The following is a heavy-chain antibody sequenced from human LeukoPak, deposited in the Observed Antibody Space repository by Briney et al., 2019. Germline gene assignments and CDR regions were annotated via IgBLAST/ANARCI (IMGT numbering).Heavy chain of an antibody. D-gene: IGHD6-19*01. V-gene: IGHV1-2*02. CDR3: ARVSPQYSSGWYWFDP. J-gene: IGHJ5*02. CDR1: GYTFTGYY. Sequence: ASVKVSCKASGYTFTGYYMHWVRQAPGQGLEWMGWINPNSGGTNYAQKFQGRVTMTRDTPISTAYMELSRLRSDDTAVYYCARVSPQYSSGWYWFDPWGQGTLVTVSS. CDR2: INPNSGGT.